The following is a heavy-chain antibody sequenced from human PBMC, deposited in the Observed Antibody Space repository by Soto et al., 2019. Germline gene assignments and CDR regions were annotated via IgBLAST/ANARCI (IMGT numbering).Heavy chain of an antibody. CDR1: GGSISSNSW. Sequence: SETLSLTCVVSGGSISSNSWWSWVRQPPGKGLEWIGEIYHNGSTNYNPSLKSRVTISVDKSKNQFSLKLSSVTAEDTAVYYCTTGIGEWFGELLSYFDYWGQGTLVTVSS. V-gene: IGHV4-4*02. CDR3: TTGIGEWFGELLSYFDY. J-gene: IGHJ4*02. D-gene: IGHD3-10*01. CDR2: IYHNGST.